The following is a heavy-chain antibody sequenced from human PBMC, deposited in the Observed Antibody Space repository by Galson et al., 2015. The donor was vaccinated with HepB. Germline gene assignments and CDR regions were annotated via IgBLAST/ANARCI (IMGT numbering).Heavy chain of an antibody. CDR1: GFTFTDFG. CDR3: AREAHIAVAAFDS. Sequence: SLRLSCAASGFTFTDFGMHWVRQAPGKGLEWVALIWFDGTNQYYADSVKGRFTISRDNSKNTLYLQMSSLRAEDTAVYYCAREAHIAVAAFDSWGQGTLVTVSS. D-gene: IGHD2-21*01. CDR2: IWFDGTNQ. V-gene: IGHV3-33*01. J-gene: IGHJ4*02.